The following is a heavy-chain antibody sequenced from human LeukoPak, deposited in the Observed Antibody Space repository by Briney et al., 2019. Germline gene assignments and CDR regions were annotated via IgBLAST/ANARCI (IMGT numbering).Heavy chain of an antibody. CDR3: ARVGRSRGSLPNSYYYMDV. CDR1: GDIFNIYS. CDR2: IFPMFGSA. V-gene: IGHV1-69*05. J-gene: IGHJ6*03. Sequence: GASVKVSCKPSGDIFNIYSPSWVRQAPGRGLEWRGGIFPMFGSAYYAQKFQGRVTIATDQSTTAAYIELSSLSSEDTAVYYCARVGRSRGSLPNSYYYMDVWGKGTTVTVSS. D-gene: IGHD1-26*01.